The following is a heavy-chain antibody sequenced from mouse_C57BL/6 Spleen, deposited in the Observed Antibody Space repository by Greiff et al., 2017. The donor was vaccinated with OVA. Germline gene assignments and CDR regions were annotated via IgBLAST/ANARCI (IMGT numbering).Heavy chain of an antibody. D-gene: IGHD2-5*01. CDR3: ARQGDYSNGVDFDY. Sequence: DVKLVESGGDLVKPGGSLKLSCAASGFTFSSYGMSWVRQTPDKRLEWVATISSGGSYTYYPDSVKGRFTISRDNAKNTLYLQMSSLKSEDTAMYYCARQGDYSNGVDFDYWGQGTTLTVSS. CDR2: ISSGGSYT. CDR1: GFTFSSYG. V-gene: IGHV5-6*02. J-gene: IGHJ2*01.